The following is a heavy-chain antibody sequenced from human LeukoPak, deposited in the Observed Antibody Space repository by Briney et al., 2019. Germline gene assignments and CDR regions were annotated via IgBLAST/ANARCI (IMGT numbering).Heavy chain of an antibody. Sequence: GESLKISCQGSGYNFTNYWILWVRQMPGKGLEWLGIIYPGESDSRYSPSFRGQVTMSADQSVTTAYLYWRSLKASDSAIYYCARQRTVIPAAPFDYWGQGTLVTVAS. CDR3: ARQRTVIPAAPFDY. V-gene: IGHV5-51*01. D-gene: IGHD2-2*01. CDR1: GYNFTNYW. CDR2: IYPGESDS. J-gene: IGHJ4*02.